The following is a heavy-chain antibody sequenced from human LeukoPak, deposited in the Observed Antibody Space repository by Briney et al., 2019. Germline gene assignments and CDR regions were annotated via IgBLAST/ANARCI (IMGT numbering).Heavy chain of an antibody. J-gene: IGHJ4*02. Sequence: SETLSLTCTVSGDPISSSYWSWIRQPPGKGLEWIGYIYYSGSTNYNPSLKSRVTISVDTSKNQFSLKLSSVTAADTAVYYCARDSGSYRWDYWGQGTLVTVSS. CDR1: GDPISSSY. V-gene: IGHV4-59*01. CDR3: ARDSGSYRWDY. D-gene: IGHD1-26*01. CDR2: IYYSGST.